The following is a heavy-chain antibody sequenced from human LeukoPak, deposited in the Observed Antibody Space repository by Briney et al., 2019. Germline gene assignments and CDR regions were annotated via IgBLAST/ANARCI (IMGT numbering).Heavy chain of an antibody. Sequence: SETLSLTCAVYGGSFSGYYWSWIRQPPGKGLEWIGGINHSGSTNYNPSLKSRVTISVDTSKNQFSLKLSSVTAADTAVYYCARGKLAYNWFDPWGQGTLVTVSS. J-gene: IGHJ5*02. V-gene: IGHV4-34*01. CDR1: GGSFSGYY. CDR2: INHSGST. CDR3: ARGKLAYNWFDP.